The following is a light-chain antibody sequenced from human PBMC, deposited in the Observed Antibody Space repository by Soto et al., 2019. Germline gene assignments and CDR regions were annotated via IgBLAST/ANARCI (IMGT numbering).Light chain of an antibody. V-gene: IGKV3-15*01. CDR2: GAS. CDR1: QSVSSN. Sequence: EIVMTQSPATLSVSPGERATLSCRASQSVSSNLAWYQQRPGQAPRLLIYGASTRATGIPARFSGIGFGTECPISINRPHPDDFTLYYCQKYNNLPTLTFGRGTQLEIK. CDR3: QKYNNLPTLT. J-gene: IGKJ4*01.